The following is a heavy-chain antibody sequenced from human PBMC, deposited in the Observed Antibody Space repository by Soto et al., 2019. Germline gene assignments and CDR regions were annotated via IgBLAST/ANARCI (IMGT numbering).Heavy chain of an antibody. Sequence: QVQLVESGGGVVRHGRSLRLACEASGFSFSTYGMHWVRQAPGKGLQWVAVIWYDGTNTYYADSVKGRFTISRDNSKDTLYLEMNNLRAEDTAVYYCARVEAPLIHSDHYYYGMDVWGQGTTVTVSS. CDR3: ARVEAPLIHSDHYYYGMDV. V-gene: IGHV3-33*01. J-gene: IGHJ6*02. CDR1: GFSFSTYG. CDR2: IWYDGTNT. D-gene: IGHD5-18*01.